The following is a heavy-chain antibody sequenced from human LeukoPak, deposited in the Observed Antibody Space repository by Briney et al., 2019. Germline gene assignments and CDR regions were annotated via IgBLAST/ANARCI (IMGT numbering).Heavy chain of an antibody. CDR2: ISYDGSNK. D-gene: IGHD4-17*01. CDR1: GFTFSSYA. Sequence: GGSLRLSCAASGFTFSSYAMHWVRQAPGKGLEWVAVISYDGSNKYYADSVKGRFTISRDNSKNTLYLQMNSLRAEDTAVYYCARGRDYGDYAWDYWGQGTLVTVSS. J-gene: IGHJ4*02. CDR3: ARGRDYGDYAWDY. V-gene: IGHV3-30-3*01.